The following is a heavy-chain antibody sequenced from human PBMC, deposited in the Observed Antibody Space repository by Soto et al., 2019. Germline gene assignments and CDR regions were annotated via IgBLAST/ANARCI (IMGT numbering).Heavy chain of an antibody. V-gene: IGHV3-9*01. CDR2: ISWNSGSI. CDR1: GFTFDDYA. Sequence: GGSLRLSCAASGFTFDDYAMHWVRQAPGKGLEWVSGISWNSGSIGYADSVKGRFTISRDNAKNSLYLQMNSLRAEDTALYYCAKLPSLYGDYASDVGIGVYWGQGTLVTVSS. CDR3: AKLPSLYGDYASDVGIGVY. J-gene: IGHJ4*02. D-gene: IGHD4-17*01.